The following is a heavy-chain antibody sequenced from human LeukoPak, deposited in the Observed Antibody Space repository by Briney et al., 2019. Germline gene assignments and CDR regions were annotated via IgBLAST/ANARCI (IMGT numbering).Heavy chain of an antibody. V-gene: IGHV3-30*02. J-gene: IGHJ4*02. CDR1: GFTFRSYG. CDR3: AKDKDYGWDY. CDR2: ISDDGRDK. Sequence: PGGSLRLSCAASGFTFRSYGIHWVRQAPGKGLEWVTYISDDGRDKWHADSVKGRLTISSDNSKNTLSLQMNSLRPEDTAVYYCAKDKDYGWDYSGQGTLVTVSP. D-gene: IGHD4/OR15-4a*01.